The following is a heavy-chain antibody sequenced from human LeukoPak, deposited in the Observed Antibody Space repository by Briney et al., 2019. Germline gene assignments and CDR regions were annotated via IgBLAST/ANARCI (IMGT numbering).Heavy chain of an antibody. CDR2: INPSGGST. CDR3: ARVSLPYYYDSGWFDP. V-gene: IGHV1-46*01. CDR1: GYTFTSYY. J-gene: IGHJ5*02. Sequence: GASVKVSCKASGYTFTSYYMHWVRQAPGQGLEWMGIINPSGGSTSYAQKFQGRVTMTRDMSTSTVYMELSSLRSEDTAVYYCARVSLPYYYDSGWFDPWGQGTLVTVSS. D-gene: IGHD3-22*01.